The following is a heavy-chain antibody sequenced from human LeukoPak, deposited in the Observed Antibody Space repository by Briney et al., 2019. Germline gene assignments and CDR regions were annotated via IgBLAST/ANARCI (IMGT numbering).Heavy chain of an antibody. D-gene: IGHD5-12*01. Sequence: SETLSLTCTVSGGSISSYYWSWIRQPPGKGLGWIGYIYYSGSTNYNPSLKSRVTISVDTSKNRFSLKLSSVTAADTAVYYCARAERGYPLGDYWGQGTLVTVSS. CDR2: IYYSGST. CDR1: GGSISSYY. V-gene: IGHV4-59*01. CDR3: ARAERGYPLGDY. J-gene: IGHJ4*02.